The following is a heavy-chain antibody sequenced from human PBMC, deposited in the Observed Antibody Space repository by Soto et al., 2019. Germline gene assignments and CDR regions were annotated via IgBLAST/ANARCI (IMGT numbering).Heavy chain of an antibody. CDR2: IYYSGST. J-gene: IGHJ4*02. D-gene: IGHD3-22*01. Sequence: PSETLSLTCSVSGDSISNNYWSWIRQPPGKGLEWIGYIYYSGSTNYNPSLKSRVTISVDRSKNQFSLKLSSVTAADTAVYYCARYYYDSTAYIDFWGQGTLVTVSS. CDR1: GDSISNNY. CDR3: ARYYYDSTAYIDF. V-gene: IGHV4-59*08.